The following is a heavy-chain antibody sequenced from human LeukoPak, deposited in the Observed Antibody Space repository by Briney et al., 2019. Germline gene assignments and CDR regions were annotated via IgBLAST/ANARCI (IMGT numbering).Heavy chain of an antibody. CDR1: GGSSSGYY. D-gene: IGHD6-6*01. V-gene: IGHV4-34*01. CDR2: INHSGST. Sequence: SETLSLTCAVYGGSSSGYYWSWILQPPGKGLEWIGEINHSGSTNYNPSLKSRVTISVDTSKNQFSLKLSSVTAADTAVYYCASPIAARRHAFDIWGQGTMVTVSS. CDR3: ASPIAARRHAFDI. J-gene: IGHJ3*02.